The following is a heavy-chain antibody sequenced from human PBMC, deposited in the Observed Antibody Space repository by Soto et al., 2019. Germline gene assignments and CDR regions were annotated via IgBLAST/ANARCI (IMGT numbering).Heavy chain of an antibody. J-gene: IGHJ5*01. D-gene: IGHD5-12*01. Sequence: ASVKVSCKASVYTFTSYGITWLRQAPGQGLEWMGGITPYNGNTNYAQKLQGRVTMTTDTSTSTAYMELRSLKSDDTAVYYCARCSGYDCYRNWFDSWGHGTLVTVSS. CDR2: ITPYNGNT. CDR3: ARCSGYDCYRNWFDS. CDR1: VYTFTSYG. V-gene: IGHV1-18*01.